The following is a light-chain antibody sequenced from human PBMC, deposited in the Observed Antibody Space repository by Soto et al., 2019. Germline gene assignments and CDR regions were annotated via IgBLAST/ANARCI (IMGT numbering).Light chain of an antibody. CDR1: SGHSSYA. Sequence: QLVLTQSPSASASLGASVKLTCTLRSGHSSYAIAWHQQQPEKGPRYLMKVNSDGSHTKGDGIPDRFSGSSSGAERYLIISRLQSADESGYYCQTWGTGLNYGFRTGTKLTGL. J-gene: IGLJ1*01. CDR2: VNSDGSH. CDR3: QTWGTGLNYG. V-gene: IGLV4-69*01.